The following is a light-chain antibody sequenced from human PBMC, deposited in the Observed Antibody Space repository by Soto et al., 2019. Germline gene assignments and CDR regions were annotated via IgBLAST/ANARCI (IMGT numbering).Light chain of an antibody. CDR2: DAS. V-gene: IGKV1-5*01. CDR1: QNISHW. Sequence: DIQMTQSPSTLSASLGDRVTITCQASQNISHWLAWYQHRLGSPPKLLIFDASNLGRGVPSRFSGGGSVTQFTLNISSRPPDDVATYYCQQYSGPRTFGQGTKVE. CDR3: QQYSGPRT. J-gene: IGKJ1*01.